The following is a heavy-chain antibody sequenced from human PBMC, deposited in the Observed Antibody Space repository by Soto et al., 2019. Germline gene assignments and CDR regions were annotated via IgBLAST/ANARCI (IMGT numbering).Heavy chain of an antibody. CDR3: AKDEGATMENYYYYGMDV. CDR2: ISGSGGST. Sequence: PCGCMGLSSAASGLTLCSSEMYLVRQAPGKGLEWVSAISGSGGSTYYADSVKGRFTISRDNSKNTLYLQMNSLRAEDTAVYYCAKDEGATMENYYYYGMDVWGQGTTVTVPS. CDR1: GLTLCSSE. D-gene: IGHD5-12*01. V-gene: IGHV3-23*01. J-gene: IGHJ6*02.